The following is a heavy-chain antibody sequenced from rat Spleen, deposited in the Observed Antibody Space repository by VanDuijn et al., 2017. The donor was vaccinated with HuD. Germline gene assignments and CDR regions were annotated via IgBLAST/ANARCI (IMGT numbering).Heavy chain of an antibody. CDR2: ISYDGSRT. CDR1: GFTFSDYN. V-gene: IGHV5-7*01. J-gene: IGHJ4*01. CDR3: ARQRWDVMDA. Sequence: EVQLVESGGGLVQPGRSLKLSCAASGFTFSDYNMAWVRQAPKKGLEWVATISYDGSRTNYRDSVKGRFTISRDNAKSTLYLQVDSLKSEDTATYYCARQRWDVMDAWGQGASVTVSS.